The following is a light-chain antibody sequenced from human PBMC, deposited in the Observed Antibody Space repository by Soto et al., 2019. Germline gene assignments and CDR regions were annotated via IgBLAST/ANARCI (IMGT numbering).Light chain of an antibody. V-gene: IGKV1-39*01. J-gene: IGKJ2*01. CDR3: QQGYT. Sequence: DIQMTQSPSSLSASVGDRVTITCRASQNINSYLNWYQQKPGKAPKLLIYTASSLQSGVPSRFSGSGSGTDFTLTISSLQPEDFATYYCQQGYTFGQGTKLEIK. CDR1: QNINSY. CDR2: TAS.